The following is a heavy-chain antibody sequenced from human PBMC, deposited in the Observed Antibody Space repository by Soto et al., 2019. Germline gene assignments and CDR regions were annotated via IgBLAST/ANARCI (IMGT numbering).Heavy chain of an antibody. CDR1: GFNFSNHW. V-gene: IGHV3-74*01. Sequence: LRLSCAASGFNFSNHWMHWVRQRPGEGLVWVSRITSDGKSKAYAESVKGRFAISRDNAKNTLYLQMNGLTAEDTAVYYCARESGDWPLNWFDPWGLGTLVTVSS. CDR2: ITSDGKSK. D-gene: IGHD2-21*02. CDR3: ARESGDWPLNWFDP. J-gene: IGHJ5*02.